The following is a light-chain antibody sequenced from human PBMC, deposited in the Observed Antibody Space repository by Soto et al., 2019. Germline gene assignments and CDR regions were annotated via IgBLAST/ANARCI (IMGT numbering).Light chain of an antibody. J-gene: IGKJ2*01. Sequence: DIVMTQAPLSLPVTPGEPASISCRSSQSLLHRDGYNYLDWYVQKPGQSPQLLIYLGTDRASGVPDRFTGSGSGTDFTLKISRLEAEDVGVYYCMQGRLTPHTLGQGTTLEIK. CDR2: LGT. V-gene: IGKV2-28*01. CDR1: QSLLHRDGYNY. CDR3: MQGRLTPHT.